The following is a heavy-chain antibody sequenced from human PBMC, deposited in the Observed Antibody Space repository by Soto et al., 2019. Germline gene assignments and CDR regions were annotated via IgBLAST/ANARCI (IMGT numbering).Heavy chain of an antibody. J-gene: IGHJ4*02. Sequence: SETLSLTCTVSGGSISSYYWSWIRQPPGKGLEWIGYIYYSGSTNYNPSLKSRVTISVDTSKNQFSLKLSSVTAADTAVYYCARVDNFWSGYHYWGQGTLVTVSS. CDR2: IYYSGST. CDR3: ARVDNFWSGYHY. CDR1: GGSISSYY. V-gene: IGHV4-59*01. D-gene: IGHD3-3*01.